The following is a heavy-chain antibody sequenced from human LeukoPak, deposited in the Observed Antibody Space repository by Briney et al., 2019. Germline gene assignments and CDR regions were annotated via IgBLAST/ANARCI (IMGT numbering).Heavy chain of an antibody. CDR3: ARAGSRYGADAFDI. J-gene: IGHJ3*02. CDR2: ISHSGYI. V-gene: IGHV4-59*01. Sequence: PSETLSLTCTVSGGSISNYYWSWIRQSPGKGLEYIGYISHSGYITYSPSLKSRVVMAVDTSKNQLSLKLYSVMAADTAEYYCARAGSRYGADAFDIWGQGTVVTVSS. D-gene: IGHD5-18*01. CDR1: GGSISNYY.